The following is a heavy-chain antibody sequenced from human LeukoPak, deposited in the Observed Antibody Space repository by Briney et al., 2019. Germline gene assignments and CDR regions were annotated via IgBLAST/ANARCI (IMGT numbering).Heavy chain of an antibody. CDR2: ISGSGGST. J-gene: IGHJ4*02. CDR1: GFTFSSYG. Sequence: PGGSLRLSCAASGFTFSSYGMSWVRQAPGKGLEWVSAISGSGGSTYYADSVKGRFTISRDNSKNTLYLQMNSLRAEDTAVYYCAKEPGYVWGSYRLRYWGQGTLVTVSS. D-gene: IGHD3-16*02. CDR3: AKEPGYVWGSYRLRY. V-gene: IGHV3-23*01.